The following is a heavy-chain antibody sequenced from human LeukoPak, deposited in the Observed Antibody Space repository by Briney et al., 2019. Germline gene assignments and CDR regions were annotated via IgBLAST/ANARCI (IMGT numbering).Heavy chain of an antibody. Sequence: PSETLPLTCTVSGGSISSSSYYWGWIRQPPGKGLEWIGSIYYSGSTYYNPSLKSRVTISVDTSKNQFSLKLSSVTAADTAVYYCARAHPYYFDYWGQGTLVTVSS. CDR1: GGSISSSSYY. J-gene: IGHJ4*02. CDR3: ARAHPYYFDY. CDR2: IYYSGST. V-gene: IGHV4-39*07.